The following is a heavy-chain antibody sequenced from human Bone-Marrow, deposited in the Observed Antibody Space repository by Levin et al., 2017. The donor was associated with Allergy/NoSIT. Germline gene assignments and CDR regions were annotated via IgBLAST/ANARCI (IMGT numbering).Heavy chain of an antibody. J-gene: IGHJ6*02. CDR3: HLYLV. Sequence: GESLKISCVASGITFSDHGMHWVRQAPGKGLEWVAVIWPDGNNKYYADSVKGRFTVSRDNSKNTLYLHMNSLRAEDTAVYYCHLYLVWGQGTTVTVSS. D-gene: IGHD2-15*01. CDR1: GITFSDHG. CDR2: IWPDGNNK. V-gene: IGHV3-33*01.